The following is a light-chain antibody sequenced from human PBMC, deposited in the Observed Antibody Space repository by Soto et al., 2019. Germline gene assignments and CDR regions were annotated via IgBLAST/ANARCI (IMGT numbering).Light chain of an antibody. Sequence: EIVLTQSPATLSVSPGDRATLSCRASQRISRNLAWYQQKPGQAPRLLIYDAPTRATAIPARFTGSGSETEFTLTISSLQSEDSAVYYCQQYNNWPPWTVGQGTKVDI. J-gene: IGKJ1*01. V-gene: IGKV3-15*01. CDR2: DAP. CDR1: QRISRN. CDR3: QQYNNWPPWT.